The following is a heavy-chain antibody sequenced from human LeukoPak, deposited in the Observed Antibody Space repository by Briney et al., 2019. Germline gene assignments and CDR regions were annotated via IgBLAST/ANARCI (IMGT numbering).Heavy chain of an antibody. J-gene: IGHJ4*02. D-gene: IGHD3-22*01. CDR2: IYYSGST. V-gene: IGHV4-59*01. CDR1: GGSISSYY. Sequence: SETLSLTCTVAGGSISSYYWSWIRQPPGKGLEWIGYIYYSGSTNYNPSLKSRVTISVDTSKNQFSLKLSSLTAADTAVYYCARESYDSSGYYDYWGQGTLVTVSS. CDR3: ARESYDSSGYYDY.